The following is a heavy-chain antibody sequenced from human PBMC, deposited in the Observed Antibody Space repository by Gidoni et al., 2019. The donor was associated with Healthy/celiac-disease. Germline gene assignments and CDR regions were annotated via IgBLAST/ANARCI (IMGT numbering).Heavy chain of an antibody. CDR3: ARDSSVAGTGFDY. Sequence: QVQLQESGPGLVKPSETLSLTCTVSGGSISSYYWSWIRQPPGKGLEWIGYIYYSGSTNYNPSLKSRVTISVDTSKNQFSLKLSSVTAADTAVYYCARDSSVAGTGFDYWGQGTLVTVSS. V-gene: IGHV4-59*01. J-gene: IGHJ4*02. D-gene: IGHD6-19*01. CDR2: IYYSGST. CDR1: GGSISSYY.